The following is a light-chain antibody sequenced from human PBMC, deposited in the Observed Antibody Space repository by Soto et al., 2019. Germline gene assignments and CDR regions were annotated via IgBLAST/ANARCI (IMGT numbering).Light chain of an antibody. V-gene: IGKV1-17*01. CDR1: QGIGND. Sequence: DIQITQSPSSLSASVGDRVTITCRASQGIGNDLGWYQQKSGKAPKRLIYDASSLQSGVPSRFSGSGSGTEFTLTISSLHPEDVATYYCLQHNSYPQTFGQGTKVDIK. CDR3: LQHNSYPQT. CDR2: DAS. J-gene: IGKJ1*01.